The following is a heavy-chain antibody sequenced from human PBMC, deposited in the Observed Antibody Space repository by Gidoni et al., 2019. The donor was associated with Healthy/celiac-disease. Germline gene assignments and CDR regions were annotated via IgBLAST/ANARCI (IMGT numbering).Heavy chain of an antibody. V-gene: IGHV3-21*01. J-gene: IGHJ4*02. CDR2: ISSSSSYI. CDR3: ARDSVVPAPDY. D-gene: IGHD2-2*01. CDR1: GFTFSSYS. Sequence: EVQLVESGGGLVKPGGSLRLSCAASGFTFSSYSMNWVRQSQGKGLEWVSSISSSSSYIYYADSVKGRFTISRDNAKNSLYLQMNSLRAEDTAVYYCARDSVVPAPDYWGQGTLVTVSS.